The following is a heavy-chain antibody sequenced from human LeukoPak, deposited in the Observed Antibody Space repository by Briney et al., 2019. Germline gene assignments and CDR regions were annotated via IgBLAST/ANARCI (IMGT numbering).Heavy chain of an antibody. J-gene: IGHJ4*02. CDR2: ISSSSSYI. V-gene: IGHV3-21*01. CDR1: GFTFSSYS. D-gene: IGHD5-12*01. Sequence: GGSLRLSCAASGFTFSSYSMNWVRQAPGKGLEWVSSISSSSSYIHYADSVKGRFTISRENAKNSFYLQMNSLRVGDTAVYYCARDVSQWLRSPDPFDYWGQGTLVTVSS. CDR3: ARDVSQWLRSPDPFDY.